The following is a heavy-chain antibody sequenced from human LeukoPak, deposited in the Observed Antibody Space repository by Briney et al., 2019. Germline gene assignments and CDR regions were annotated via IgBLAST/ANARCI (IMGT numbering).Heavy chain of an antibody. D-gene: IGHD1-1*01. J-gene: IGHJ4*02. V-gene: IGHV1-58*01. CDR3: AADRSNWNDVTDFDY. CDR1: GFTFTSSA. CDR2: IVVGSGNT. Sequence: ASVEVSCKASGFTFTSSAVQWVRQARGQRLEWIGWIVVGSGNTNYAQKFQERVTITRDMSTSTAYMELSSLRSEDTAVYYCAADRSNWNDVTDFDYWGQGTLVTVSS.